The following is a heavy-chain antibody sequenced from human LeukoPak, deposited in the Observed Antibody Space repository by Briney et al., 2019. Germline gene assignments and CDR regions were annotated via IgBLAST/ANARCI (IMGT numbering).Heavy chain of an antibody. Sequence: PGGSLRLSCAASGFTFRSYEMNWVRQAPVKGLEWVSYISSSGSTIYHADSVKGRFTISRDNAKNSLFLQMNSLRDEDTGVYYCARWAGGWLDYWGQGTLVTVSS. CDR2: ISSSGSTI. J-gene: IGHJ4*02. V-gene: IGHV3-48*03. CDR3: ARWAGGWLDY. CDR1: GFTFRSYE. D-gene: IGHD6-19*01.